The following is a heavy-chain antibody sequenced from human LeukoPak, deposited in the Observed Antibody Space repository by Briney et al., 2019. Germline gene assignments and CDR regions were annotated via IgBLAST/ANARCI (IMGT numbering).Heavy chain of an antibody. CDR2: MNPNSGNT. CDR3: ARGRYYDILTGWTDYYYGMDV. V-gene: IGHV1-8*01. D-gene: IGHD3-9*01. CDR1: GYTFTSYD. J-gene: IGHJ6*02. Sequence: VSVEVSCKASGYTFTSYDINWVRQATGQGLEWMGWMNPNSGNTGYAQKFQGRVTMTRNTSISTAYMELSSLRSEDTAVYYCARGRYYDILTGWTDYYYGMDVWGQGTTVTVSS.